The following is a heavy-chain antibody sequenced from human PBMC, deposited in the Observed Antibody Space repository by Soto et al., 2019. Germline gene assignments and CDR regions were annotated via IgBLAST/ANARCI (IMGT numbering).Heavy chain of an antibody. V-gene: IGHV3-30*18. CDR1: GFTFNNYG. CDR3: AKDGMFDSSGYYYYVDY. CDR2: ISYDGTNK. Sequence: PGGSLRLSCGASGFTFNNYGMHWVRQAPGKGLEWVSVISYDGTNKYYVDSVKGRFTISRDNSKNTLYLQMNSLRAEDTAVYYCAKDGMFDSSGYYYYVDYWGQGTRVTVSS. D-gene: IGHD3-22*01. J-gene: IGHJ4*02.